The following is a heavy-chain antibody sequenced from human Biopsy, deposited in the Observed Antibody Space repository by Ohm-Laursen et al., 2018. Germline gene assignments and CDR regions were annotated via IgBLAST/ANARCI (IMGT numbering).Heavy chain of an antibody. CDR3: AREAIGYQLPCDD. Sequence: SVKASCKAPTGTFNSYGIIWVRQAPGQGLEWMGRIIPILRTTAYAQTFLGRVTITADSPTSTVDMELTSLTSDDTAVYFCAREAIGYQLPCDDWGQGTLVAVSS. J-gene: IGHJ4*02. D-gene: IGHD2-2*01. V-gene: IGHV1-69*11. CDR2: IIPILRTT. CDR1: TGTFNSYG.